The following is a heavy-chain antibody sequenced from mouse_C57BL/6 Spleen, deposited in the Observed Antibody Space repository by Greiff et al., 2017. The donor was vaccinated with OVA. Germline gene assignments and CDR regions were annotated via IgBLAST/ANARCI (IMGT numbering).Heavy chain of an antibody. J-gene: IGHJ2*01. CDR1: GYTFTDYY. Sequence: VQLQQSGAELVRPGASVKLSCKASGYTFTDYYINWVKQRPGQGLEWIARIYPGSGNTYYNEKFKGKATLTAEKSSSTAYMQRSSLTSEDAAVYFCARDYSESYFDYWGQGTTLTVSA. V-gene: IGHV1-76*01. D-gene: IGHD2-12*01. CDR2: IYPGSGNT. CDR3: ARDYSESYFDY.